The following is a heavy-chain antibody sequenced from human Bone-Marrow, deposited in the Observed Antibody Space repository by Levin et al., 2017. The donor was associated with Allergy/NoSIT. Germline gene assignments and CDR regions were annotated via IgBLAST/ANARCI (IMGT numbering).Heavy chain of an antibody. J-gene: IGHJ6*02. V-gene: IGHV4-59*01. CDR1: GGSISSYY. CDR3: AREGGSRYFGLDV. D-gene: IGHD1-26*01. CDR2: ISHTGTT. Sequence: SCSVSGGSISSYYWNWIRHSPRKGLEWIGFISHTGTTNYNPSLKSRVAISMDTSKTQFSLRLTSVTAADAAVYYCAREGGSRYFGLDVWGHGTTVTVS.